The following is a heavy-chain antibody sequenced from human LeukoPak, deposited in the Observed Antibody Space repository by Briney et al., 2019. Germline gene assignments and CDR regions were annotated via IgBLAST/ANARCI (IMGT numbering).Heavy chain of an antibody. V-gene: IGHV3-49*03. CDR1: GFTFGDYG. CDR2: IRSKKVLGGAI. D-gene: IGHD2-21*02. J-gene: IGHJ4*02. CDR3: TRDWWGLGFDY. Sequence: GGSLRLSCTAFGFTFGDYGLSWFRQAPGKGLEWIGFIRSKKVLGGAIEYAASVKGRFTFSRDDSKSIAYLQMSDLRTDDTAVYYCTRDWWGLGFDYWGQGTLVTVSS.